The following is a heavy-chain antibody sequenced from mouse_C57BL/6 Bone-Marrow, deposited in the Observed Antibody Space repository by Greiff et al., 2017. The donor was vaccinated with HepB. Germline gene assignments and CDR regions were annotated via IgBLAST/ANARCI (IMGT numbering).Heavy chain of an antibody. V-gene: IGHV1-50*01. D-gene: IGHD1-1*01. J-gene: IGHJ4*01. CDR2: IDPSDSYT. Sequence: QVHVKQPGAELVKPGASVKLSCKASGYTFTSYWMQWVKQRPGQGLEWIGEIDPSDSYTNYNQKFKGKATLTVDTSSSTAYMQLSSLTSEDSAVYYCAREGTTVVANFPYYYAMDYWGQGTSVTVSS. CDR1: GYTFTSYW. CDR3: AREGTTVVANFPYYYAMDY.